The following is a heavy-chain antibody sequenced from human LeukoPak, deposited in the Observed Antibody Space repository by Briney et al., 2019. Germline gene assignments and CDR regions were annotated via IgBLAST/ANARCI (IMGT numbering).Heavy chain of an antibody. V-gene: IGHV1-18*01. CDR1: GYTFTSYG. CDR2: ISAYNGNT. J-gene: IGHJ4*02. Sequence: ASVKVSCKASGYTFTSYGISWVRQAPGQGLEWMGWISAYNGNTNYAQKLQGRVTMTTDTPTSTAYMELRSLRSDDTAVYYCARDIMGSSSWHRAVLIFDYWGQGTLVTVSS. CDR3: ARDIMGSSSWHRAVLIFDY. D-gene: IGHD6-13*01.